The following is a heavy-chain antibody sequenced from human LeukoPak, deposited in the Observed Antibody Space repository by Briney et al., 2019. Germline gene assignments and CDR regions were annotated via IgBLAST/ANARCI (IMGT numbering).Heavy chain of an antibody. J-gene: IGHJ1*01. CDR2: INNDGTIT. CDR1: GFTFSGAW. Sequence: PGGSLRLSCAASGFTFSGAWMHWVRQAPGKGLVWVSRINNDGTITMYADSVKGRFTLSRDNAKNTLYLQMNSLRAEDTAVYYCARVSGPGMNEYFHLWGQGTLVTVSS. CDR3: ARVSGPGMNEYFHL. V-gene: IGHV3-74*03. D-gene: IGHD3-10*01.